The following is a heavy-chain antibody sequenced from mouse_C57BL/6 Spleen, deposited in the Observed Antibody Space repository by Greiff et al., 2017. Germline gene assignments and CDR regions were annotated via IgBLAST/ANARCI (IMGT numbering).Heavy chain of an antibody. CDR2: INYDGSST. D-gene: IGHD2-4*01. CDR3: AREGYDYEGWYFDV. J-gene: IGHJ1*03. V-gene: IGHV5-16*01. CDR1: GFTFSDYY. Sequence: EVKLMESEGGLVQPGSSMKLSCTASGFTFSDYYMAWVRQVPEKGLEWVANINYDGSSTYYLDSLKSRFIISRDNAKNILYLQMSSLKSEDTATYYCAREGYDYEGWYFDVWGTGTTVTVSS.